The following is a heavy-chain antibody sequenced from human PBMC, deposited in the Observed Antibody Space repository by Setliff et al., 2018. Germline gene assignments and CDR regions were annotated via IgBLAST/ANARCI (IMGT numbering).Heavy chain of an antibody. J-gene: IGHJ4*02. V-gene: IGHV3-49*04. D-gene: IGHD3-3*01. CDR1: GFTFGDYA. CDR3: ARGGLTTYYNFWSDYYTEGFDY. Sequence: PGGSLRLSCTASGFTFGDYAMSWVRQAPGKGLEWVGFIRSKAYGGTTEYAASVKGRFTISRDNAKNSVYLQMNSLRADDTAVYYCARGGLTTYYNFWSDYYTEGFDYWGQGSLVTVSS. CDR2: IRSKAYGGTT.